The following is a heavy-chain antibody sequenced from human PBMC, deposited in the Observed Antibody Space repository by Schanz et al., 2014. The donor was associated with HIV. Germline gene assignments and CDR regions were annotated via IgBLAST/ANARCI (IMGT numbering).Heavy chain of an antibody. V-gene: IGHV1-46*01. J-gene: IGHJ6*02. CDR3: TSGSFEFGDLLDDYYYDAMDV. CDR2: IKTSGGTT. Sequence: QVQLVQSGAEVKKPGASVRVSCKASGYSFTTYGITWVRQAPGQGLEWMGMIKTSGGTTTYAQKFQGRVTLTRDTTATTVYMELSSLKSEDTAVYYCTSGSFEFGDLLDDYYYDAMDVWGQGTTVTVSS. CDR1: GYSFTTYG. D-gene: IGHD3-10*01.